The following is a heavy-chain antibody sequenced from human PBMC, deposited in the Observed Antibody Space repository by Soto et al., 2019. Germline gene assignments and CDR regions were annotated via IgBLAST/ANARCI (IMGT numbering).Heavy chain of an antibody. Sequence: GGSLRLSCAASGFTFSSYGMHWVRQAPGKGLEWVAVISYDGSNKYYADSVKGRFTISRDNSKNTLYLQMNSLRAEDTAVYYCAKYSRGDIVVLFGEYFQHWGQGTLVTVSS. J-gene: IGHJ1*01. CDR3: AKYSRGDIVVLFGEYFQH. V-gene: IGHV3-30*18. D-gene: IGHD2-15*01. CDR2: ISYDGSNK. CDR1: GFTFSSYG.